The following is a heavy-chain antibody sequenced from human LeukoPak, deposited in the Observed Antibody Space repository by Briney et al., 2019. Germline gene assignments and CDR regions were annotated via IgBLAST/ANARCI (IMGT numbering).Heavy chain of an antibody. CDR2: INPSGGST. CDR1: GYTFTSYY. V-gene: IGHV1-46*01. J-gene: IGHJ3*02. Sequence: GASVKVSCKASGYTFTSYYMHWVRQAPGQGLEWMGIINPSGGSTSYAQKFQGRVTMTRDTSTSTVYMEPSSLRSEDTAVYYCARPSRLDAFDIWGQGTMVTVSS. CDR3: ARPSRLDAFDI.